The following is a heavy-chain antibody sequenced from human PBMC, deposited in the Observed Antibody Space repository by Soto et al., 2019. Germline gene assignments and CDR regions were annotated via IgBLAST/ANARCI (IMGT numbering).Heavy chain of an antibody. V-gene: IGHV4-31*03. CDR2: INYSGST. Sequence: SETLSLTCTVSGGSISSGGNNWSWIRQHQGKGWEWIGYINYSGSTYYNPSLKSRVTISVDTSKNQFSLKLSSVTAADTAVYYCARDLSGGYCSGGSCHPTTIGPAFDPWGQGTLVTVSS. J-gene: IGHJ5*02. D-gene: IGHD2-15*01. CDR1: GGSISSGGNN. CDR3: ARDLSGGYCSGGSCHPTTIGPAFDP.